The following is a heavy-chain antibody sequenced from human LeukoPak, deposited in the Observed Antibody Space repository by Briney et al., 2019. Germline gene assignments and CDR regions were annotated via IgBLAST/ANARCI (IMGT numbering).Heavy chain of an antibody. Sequence: ASVKVSCKASGYTFTGYYMHWVRQAPGQGLEWMGWINPNSGGTNYAQKFQGRVTMTRDTSISTAYMELSRLRSDDAAVYYWAREVGYQYYDFWSGPRLDYWGQGTLVTVSS. D-gene: IGHD3-3*01. CDR3: AREVGYQYYDFWSGPRLDY. V-gene: IGHV1-2*02. J-gene: IGHJ4*02. CDR1: GYTFTGYY. CDR2: INPNSGGT.